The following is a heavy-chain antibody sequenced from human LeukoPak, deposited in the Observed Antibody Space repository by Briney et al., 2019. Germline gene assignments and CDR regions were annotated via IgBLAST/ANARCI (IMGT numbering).Heavy chain of an antibody. D-gene: IGHD3-10*01. CDR1: GYTFTDYG. Sequence: ASVKVSCKAFGYTFTDYGITWVRQAPGQGLEWMGWTSSYNGRTNYVQKFQGRVAMTADPSTNTAYMELSRLRSDDTAVYYCARDLYYGSGSYYYTYYYGMDVWGQGTTVTVSS. J-gene: IGHJ6*02. V-gene: IGHV1-18*01. CDR3: ARDLYYGSGSYYYTYYYGMDV. CDR2: TSSYNGRT.